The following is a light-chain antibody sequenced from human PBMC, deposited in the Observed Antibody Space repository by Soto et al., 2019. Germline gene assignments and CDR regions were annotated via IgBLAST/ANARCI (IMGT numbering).Light chain of an antibody. CDR3: QQYHSDPIT. CDR1: QRVLSNNNNY. Sequence: DIVMTQSPDSLPVSLGDTATINCKSSQRVLSNNNNYLAWFQQEPGQPPRLFIYWASTRGSGVPDRFSGSGSGTDFTLTISNVEAEDVAIYYCQQYHSDPITFGQGTRLEI. CDR2: WAS. V-gene: IGKV4-1*01. J-gene: IGKJ5*01.